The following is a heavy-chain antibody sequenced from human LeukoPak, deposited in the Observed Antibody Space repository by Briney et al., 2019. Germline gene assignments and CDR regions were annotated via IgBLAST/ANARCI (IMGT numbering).Heavy chain of an antibody. CDR1: GGSISSGGYS. V-gene: IGHV4-30-2*01. Sequence: SETLSLTCAVSGGSISSGGYSWSWIRQPPGKGLEWIGYIYHSGSTYYNPSLESRVTISVDTSKNQFSLKLSSVTAADTAVYYCARGGVGATTNEFDYWGQGTLVTVSS. CDR2: IYHSGST. J-gene: IGHJ4*02. CDR3: ARGGVGATTNEFDY. D-gene: IGHD1-26*01.